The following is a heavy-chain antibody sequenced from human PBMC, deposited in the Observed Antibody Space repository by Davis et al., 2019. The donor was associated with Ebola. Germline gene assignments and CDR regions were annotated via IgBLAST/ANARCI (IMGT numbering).Heavy chain of an antibody. Sequence: MPGGSLRLSCTVSGGSISSYYWNWIRQPPGKGLEWLGHFYHSGSINYNPSLKSRVTISIETSKNQLSLKLSSVTAADTAVYYCARDFRNCTGGSCYSGWYFHLWGRGTLVTVSS. D-gene: IGHD2-15*01. CDR3: ARDFRNCTGGSCYSGWYFHL. CDR2: FYHSGSI. J-gene: IGHJ2*01. CDR1: GGSISSYY. V-gene: IGHV4-59*01.